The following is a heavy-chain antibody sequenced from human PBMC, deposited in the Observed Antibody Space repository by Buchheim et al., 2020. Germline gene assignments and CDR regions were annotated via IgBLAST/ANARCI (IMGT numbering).Heavy chain of an antibody. CDR3: ARDPGYYDSGAYYYGLDV. CDR1: GFTFSDYY. CDR2: ISSSGTYT. Sequence: QVQVMESGGGLVKPGGSLRLSCAASGFTFSDYYMSWIRQAPGKGLEWVSYISSSGTYTNYADSVKGRFTISRDNARNYLYLQMTRLRAEDTAVYYCARDPGYYDSGAYYYGLDVWGQGTT. J-gene: IGHJ6*02. V-gene: IGHV3-11*06. D-gene: IGHD3-10*01.